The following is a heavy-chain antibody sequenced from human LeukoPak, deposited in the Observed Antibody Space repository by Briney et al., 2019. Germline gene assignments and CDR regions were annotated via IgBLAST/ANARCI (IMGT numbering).Heavy chain of an antibody. CDR3: AKGRDGYNPKYYFDY. J-gene: IGHJ4*02. CDR2: ISWNSGSI. V-gene: IGHV3-9*01. CDR1: GFTFDDYA. Sequence: GGSLRLSCAASGFTFDDYAMHWVRHAPGKGLEWVSGISWNSGSIGYADSVKGRFTISRDNAKNSLYLQMNSLRAEDTALYYCAKGRDGYNPKYYFDYWGQGTLVTVSS. D-gene: IGHD5-24*01.